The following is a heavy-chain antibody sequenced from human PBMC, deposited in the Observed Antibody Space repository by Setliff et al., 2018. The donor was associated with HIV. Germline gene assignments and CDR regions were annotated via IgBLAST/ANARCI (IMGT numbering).Heavy chain of an antibody. CDR2: IYTSGST. CDR1: GGSISSYY. Sequence: PSETLSLTCTVSGGSISSYYWSWIRQPAGKGLEWIGRIYTSGSTNYNPSLKSRVTMSVDTSKNQFSLKLSSVTAADTAVYYCARVGYCSGGSCYGDWYFDLWGRGTLVTSPQ. J-gene: IGHJ2*01. V-gene: IGHV4-4*07. CDR3: ARVGYCSGGSCYGDWYFDL. D-gene: IGHD2-15*01.